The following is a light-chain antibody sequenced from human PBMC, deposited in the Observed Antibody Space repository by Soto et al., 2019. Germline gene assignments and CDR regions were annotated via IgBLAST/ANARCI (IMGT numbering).Light chain of an antibody. J-gene: IGKJ1*01. V-gene: IGKV3-20*01. CDR3: QQYGGSHRT. Sequence: EIVLTQSPGTLSLSPGEGATLSCRASQSISSNFLAWYQQKRGQAPRLLIHGASNRATGIPDRFSGSGSGTDFTLTITRLEPEDFAVYYCQQYGGSHRTFGQGTQVEVK. CDR2: GAS. CDR1: QSISSNF.